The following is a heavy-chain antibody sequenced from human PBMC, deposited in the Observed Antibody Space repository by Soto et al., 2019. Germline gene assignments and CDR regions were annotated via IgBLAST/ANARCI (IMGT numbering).Heavy chain of an antibody. J-gene: IGHJ4*02. CDR2: IWYDGSNE. CDR1: GVTFNSYG. V-gene: IGHV3-33*01. D-gene: IGHD6-13*01. Sequence: QVQLVESGGGVVQPGRCLRFSCAASGVTFNSYGMHWVRQAPGKGLEWVAVIWYDGSNEYYADSVKGRFTISRDNSKNTLYLQMNSLRAEDTAVYYCARWGIAAGDYWGQVTLVTVSS. CDR3: ARWGIAAGDY.